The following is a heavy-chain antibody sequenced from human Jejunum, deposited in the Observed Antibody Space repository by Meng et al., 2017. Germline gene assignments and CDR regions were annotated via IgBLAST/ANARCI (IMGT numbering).Heavy chain of an antibody. CDR1: GGSISGYY. V-gene: IGHV4-34*10. Sequence: QVQLQESGPGLVKPSETLSLTCTVSGGSISGYYWNWIRQNPGKGLEWIGEINHSGSTNYNPSLKSRVTMSIDTSKIQFSLKLSSVTAADAAVYYCARYGGSGSYWHFDPWGRGTLVTVSS. CDR2: INHSGST. CDR3: ARYGGSGSYWHFDP. J-gene: IGHJ2*01. D-gene: IGHD3-10*01.